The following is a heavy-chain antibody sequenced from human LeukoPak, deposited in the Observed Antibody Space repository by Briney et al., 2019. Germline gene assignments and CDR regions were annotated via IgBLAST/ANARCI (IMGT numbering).Heavy chain of an antibody. CDR1: GGSMNNYY. V-gene: IGHV4-59*01. D-gene: IGHD1-26*01. Sequence: KPSETLSLTYIVSGGSMNNYYWSWIRQPPGKGLEWIAYIHYTGITNYNPFLKSRVTISLDTSKNQFSLKLNSVTAADTAFYYCARILEGSGAAFDIWGQGTMVTVSS. J-gene: IGHJ3*02. CDR2: IHYTGIT. CDR3: ARILEGSGAAFDI.